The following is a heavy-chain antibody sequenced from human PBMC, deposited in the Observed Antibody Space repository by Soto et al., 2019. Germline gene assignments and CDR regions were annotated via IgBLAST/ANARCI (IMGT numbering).Heavy chain of an antibody. V-gene: IGHV3-23*01. J-gene: IGHJ4*02. CDR3: AKGHYYDSSGYFLRPTNFDY. CDR1: AVTFSSYA. Sequence: GGSLRLSSAASAVTFSSYAMSWVRKAPGKGLEWVSAISGSGGSTYYADSVKGRFTISRDNSKNTLYMQMNSLRAEDTAVYYCAKGHYYDSSGYFLRPTNFDYWGQGTLVTVSS. D-gene: IGHD3-22*01. CDR2: ISGSGGST.